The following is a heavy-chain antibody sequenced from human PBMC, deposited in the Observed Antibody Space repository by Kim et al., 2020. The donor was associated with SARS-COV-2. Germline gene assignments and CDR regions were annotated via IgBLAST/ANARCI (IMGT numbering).Heavy chain of an antibody. CDR2: ISGSGGST. J-gene: IGHJ3*02. V-gene: IGHV3-23*01. CDR3: AKWDSGEDDAFDI. CDR1: GFTFSSYA. D-gene: IGHD3-10*01. Sequence: GGSLRLSCAASGFTFSSYAMSWVRQAPGKGLELVSAISGSGGSTYYADSVKGRFTISRDNSKNTLYLQMNSLRAEDTAVYYCAKWDSGEDDAFDIWGQGTMVTVSS.